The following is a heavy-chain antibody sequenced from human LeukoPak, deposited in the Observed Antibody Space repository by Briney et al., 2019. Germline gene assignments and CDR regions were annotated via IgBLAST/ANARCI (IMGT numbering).Heavy chain of an antibody. J-gene: IGHJ4*02. CDR1: GFTFSDYY. CDR3: ARESMDTGGDCSIDY. V-gene: IGHV3-11*04. D-gene: IGHD2-21*02. CDR2: ISSSGSTI. Sequence: PGGSLRLSCAASGFTFSDYYMSWIRQAPGKGLGWVSYISSSGSTIYYADSVKGRFTISRDNAKNSLYLQMDSLRSEDTAIYYCARESMDTGGDCSIDYWGQGTLVTVSS.